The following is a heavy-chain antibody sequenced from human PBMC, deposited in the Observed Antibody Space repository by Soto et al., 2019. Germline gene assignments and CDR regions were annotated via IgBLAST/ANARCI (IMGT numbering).Heavy chain of an antibody. V-gene: IGHV3-21*01. CDR2: ISSSSSYI. CDR1: GFTFSSYS. D-gene: IGHD2-2*01. CDR3: ARRGVVPAANDF. J-gene: IGHJ4*02. Sequence: EVQLVESGGGLVKPGGSLRLSCAASGFTFSSYSMNWVRQAPGKGLEWVSSISSSSSYIYYADSVKGRFTISKDNANNSLYLQMNRLRAEDTAVYYCARRGVVPAANDFWGQGTLVTVSS.